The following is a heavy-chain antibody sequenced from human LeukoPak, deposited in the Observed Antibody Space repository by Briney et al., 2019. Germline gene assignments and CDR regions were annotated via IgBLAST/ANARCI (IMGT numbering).Heavy chain of an antibody. CDR3: AKEIRPVAMIAVVHPFDY. CDR2: ISGSGGST. D-gene: IGHD3-22*01. V-gene: IGHV3-23*01. J-gene: IGHJ4*02. Sequence: GGSLRLSCAASGFTFSSYAMSWVRQAPGKGLEWVSAISGSGGSTYYADSVKGRFTISRDNSKNTLYLQMNSLRAEDTAVYYCAKEIRPVAMIAVVHPFDYWGQGTLVTVSS. CDR1: GFTFSSYA.